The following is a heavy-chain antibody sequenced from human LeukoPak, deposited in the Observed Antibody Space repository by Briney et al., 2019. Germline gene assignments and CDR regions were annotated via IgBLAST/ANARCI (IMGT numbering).Heavy chain of an antibody. CDR3: ARKTAADPFDY. V-gene: IGHV1-3*01. CDR1: GYTFTSYA. J-gene: IGHJ4*02. Sequence: GASVKVSCKASGYTFTSYAMHWVRQAPGQRLEWMGWINAGNGNTEYSQKFQGRVTITRDTSASTAYMELSSLRSEDTAVYYCARKTAADPFDYWGQGTLVTVSS. CDR2: INAGNGNT. D-gene: IGHD6-13*01.